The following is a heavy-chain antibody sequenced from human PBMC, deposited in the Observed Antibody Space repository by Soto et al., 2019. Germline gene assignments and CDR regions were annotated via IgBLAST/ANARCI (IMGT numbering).Heavy chain of an antibody. Sequence: EVQLVESGGGLVKPGGSLRLSCAASGFTFSNAWLSWVRRPPGKGLEWVGRIKSKTDGGTTDYAAPAKGRFTISRDDSKNTLYLQMNSLKTEDTAVYYCTTDSPHYYDSSPRSYWYFDLWGRGTLVTVSS. CDR1: GFTFSNAW. V-gene: IGHV3-15*01. D-gene: IGHD3-22*01. CDR2: IKSKTDGGTT. CDR3: TTDSPHYYDSSPRSYWYFDL. J-gene: IGHJ2*01.